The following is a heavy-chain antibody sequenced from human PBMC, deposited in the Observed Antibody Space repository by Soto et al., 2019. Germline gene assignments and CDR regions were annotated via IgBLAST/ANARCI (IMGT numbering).Heavy chain of an antibody. J-gene: IGHJ5*02. V-gene: IGHV4-59*08. CDR3: ARHILKYNWFDP. Sequence: SETLSLTCTVSGGSISSYYWSWIRQPPGKGLEWIGYIYYSGSTNYNPSLKIRVTISVDTSKNQFSLKLSSVTAADTAVYYCARHILKYNWFDPWGQGTLVTVSS. CDR2: IYYSGST. CDR1: GGSISSYY. D-gene: IGHD2-21*01.